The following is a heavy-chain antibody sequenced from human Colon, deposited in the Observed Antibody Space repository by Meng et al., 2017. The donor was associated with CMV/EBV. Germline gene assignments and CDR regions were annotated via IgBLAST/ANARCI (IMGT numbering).Heavy chain of an antibody. V-gene: IGHV3-53*01. J-gene: IGHJ4*02. Sequence: GESLKISCAASGFTVSSLYMGWVRQTPGKGLETVSVLYSSAGAYYADSVKGRFTIPRDNSMNTLYLQMSSLRAEDTAVYYCARGDCSSTSCYYFDYWGQGALVTVSS. CDR2: LYSSAGA. CDR3: ARGDCSSTSCYYFDY. CDR1: GFTVSSLY. D-gene: IGHD2-2*01.